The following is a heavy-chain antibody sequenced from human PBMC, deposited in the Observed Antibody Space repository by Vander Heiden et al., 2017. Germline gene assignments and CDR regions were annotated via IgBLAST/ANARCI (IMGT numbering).Heavy chain of an antibody. CDR1: GGSFRGYY. V-gene: IGHV4-34*01. CDR3: ARDLGIKPFDY. D-gene: IGHD3-9*01. Sequence: QVQLQQWGAGLLKPSETLSLTCAVYGGSFRGYYWSWIRQPPGKGLEWIGEINHSGSTNYNPSLKSRVTISVDTSKNQFSLKLSSVTAADTAVYYCARDLGIKPFDYWGQGTLVTVSS. J-gene: IGHJ4*02. CDR2: INHSGST.